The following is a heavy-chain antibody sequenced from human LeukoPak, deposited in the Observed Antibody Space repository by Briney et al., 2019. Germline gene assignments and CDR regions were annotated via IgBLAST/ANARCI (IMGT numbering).Heavy chain of an antibody. CDR3: AREGLDY. V-gene: IGHV1-8*03. J-gene: IGHJ4*02. CDR1: GYTFTNYD. CDR2: MKPNSGNS. Sequence: ASVKVSCKASGYTFTNYDINWVRQATGQGLEWMGYMKPNSGNSAYAQKFQGRVTITTDASISTAYMELSGLRSEDTALYYCAREGLDYWGQGTLVTVSS.